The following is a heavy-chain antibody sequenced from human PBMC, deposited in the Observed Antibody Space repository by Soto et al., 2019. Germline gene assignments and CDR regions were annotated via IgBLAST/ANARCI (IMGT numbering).Heavy chain of an antibody. Sequence: SETLSRTCSVSSGSISSSGYYWDWIRQPPGKGLEWIGSIDRSATTYYNPSLKGRVTMSVDTSKNQFSLRLTSVSAADTAVYYCARQVSYSDSLRNYFDKWGQGTLVTVSS. V-gene: IGHV4-39*01. CDR3: ARQVSYSDSLRNYFDK. CDR2: IDRSATT. CDR1: SGSISSSGYY. J-gene: IGHJ4*02. D-gene: IGHD3-3*01.